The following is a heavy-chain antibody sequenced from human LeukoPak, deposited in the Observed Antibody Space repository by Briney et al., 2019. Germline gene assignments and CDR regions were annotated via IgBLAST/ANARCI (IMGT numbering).Heavy chain of an antibody. CDR3: ASLFMRETNDAFDI. J-gene: IGHJ3*02. V-gene: IGHV4-39*07. Sequence: PSETLSLTCTVSGGSISSSSYYRGWIRQPPGKGLEWIGSIYYSGSTYYNPSLKSRVTISVDTSKNQFSLKLSSVTAADTAVYYCASLFMRETNDAFDIWGQGTMVTVSS. D-gene: IGHD2-21*01. CDR2: IYYSGST. CDR1: GGSISSSSYY.